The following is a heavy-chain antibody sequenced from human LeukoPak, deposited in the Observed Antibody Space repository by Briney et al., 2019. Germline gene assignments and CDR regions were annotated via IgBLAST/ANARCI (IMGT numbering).Heavy chain of an antibody. CDR2: INHSGST. V-gene: IGHV4-38-2*01. CDR3: ARGRSITMIVVVPSNDY. D-gene: IGHD3-22*01. Sequence: PSETLSLTCAVSGYSISSGYYWGWIRQPPGKGLEWIGEINHSGSTNYNPSLKSRVTISVDTSKNQFSLKLSSVTAADTAVYYCARGRSITMIVVVPSNDYWGQGTLVTVSS. J-gene: IGHJ4*02. CDR1: GYSISSGYY.